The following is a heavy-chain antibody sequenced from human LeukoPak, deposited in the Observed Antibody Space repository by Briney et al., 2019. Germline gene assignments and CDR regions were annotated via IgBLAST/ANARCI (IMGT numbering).Heavy chain of an antibody. CDR1: GGSISSYY. CDR2: IYYSGST. D-gene: IGHD6-13*01. Sequence: SETLSLTCTVSGGSISSYYWSWIRQPPGKGLEWIGYIYYSGSTNYNPSLKSRVTISVDTSKNQFSLKLSSVTAADTAVYYCARSGYSSSWSYYYGMDVRGQGTTVTVSS. V-gene: IGHV4-59*01. CDR3: ARSGYSSSWSYYYGMDV. J-gene: IGHJ6*02.